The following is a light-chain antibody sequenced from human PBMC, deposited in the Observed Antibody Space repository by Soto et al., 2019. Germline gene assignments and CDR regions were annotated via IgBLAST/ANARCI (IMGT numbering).Light chain of an antibody. CDR1: ESVLAY. Sequence: EIGLTQSPATLSAYPGERANLSCRASESVLAYLAWFQQRPGQSPRLLIYGPATRATGIPGRFRGSGSGTEFTLTITSLQSEDFAVYYCQQYYKWPQWTIGQGTKVDIK. J-gene: IGKJ1*01. V-gene: IGKV3-15*01. CDR2: GPA. CDR3: QQYYKWPQWT.